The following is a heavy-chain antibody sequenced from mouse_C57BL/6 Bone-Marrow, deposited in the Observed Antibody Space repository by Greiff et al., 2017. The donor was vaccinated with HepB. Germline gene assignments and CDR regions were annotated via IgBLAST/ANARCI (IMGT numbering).Heavy chain of an antibody. CDR2: IYPGSGST. CDR3: ARAGDAYDYDDY. Sequence: QVQLQQPGAELVKPGASVKMSCKASGYNFTSYWITWVKQRPGQGLEWIGDIYPGSGSTNYNEKFKSKATLTVDTSSSTAYMQLSSLTSEDSAVYYCARAGDAYDYDDYGGQGTTLTVSS. V-gene: IGHV1-55*01. D-gene: IGHD2-4*01. CDR1: GYNFTSYW. J-gene: IGHJ2*01.